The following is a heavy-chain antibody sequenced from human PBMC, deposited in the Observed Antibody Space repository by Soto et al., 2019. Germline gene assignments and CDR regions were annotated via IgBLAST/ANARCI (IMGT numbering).Heavy chain of an antibody. V-gene: IGHV4-34*01. CDR1: GGSFSGYY. J-gene: IGHJ6*02. CDR2: INHSGST. D-gene: IGHD3-9*01. CDR3: AGSLRYFAWDYYYYGMDV. Sequence: KTSETLSLTCAVYGGSFSGYYWSWIRQPPGKGLEWIGEINHSGSTNYNPSLKSRVTISVDTSKNQFSLKLSSVTAADTAVYYCAGSLRYFAWDYYYYGMDVWGQGTTVTVSS.